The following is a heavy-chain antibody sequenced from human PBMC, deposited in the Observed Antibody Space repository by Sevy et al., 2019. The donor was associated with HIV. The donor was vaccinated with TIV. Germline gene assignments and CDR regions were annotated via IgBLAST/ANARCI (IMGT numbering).Heavy chain of an antibody. J-gene: IGHJ4*02. D-gene: IGHD3-22*01. CDR3: ATTRDYYENSGYPFDS. CDR1: GYTLTGLS. CDR2: YDPEDGQT. Sequence: ASVKVSRKVSGYTLTGLSMHWVRLAPGKGLEWMATYDPEDGQTMYAQRFQGRVTMTEDTSTDTAYMDLSSLRSEDTAIYYCATTRDYYENSGYPFDSWGQGTLVTVSS. V-gene: IGHV1-24*01.